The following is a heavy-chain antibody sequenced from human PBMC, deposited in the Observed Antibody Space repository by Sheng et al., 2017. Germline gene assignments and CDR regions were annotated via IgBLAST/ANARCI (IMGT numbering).Heavy chain of an antibody. J-gene: IGHJ6*03. V-gene: IGHV1-69*04. Sequence: QVQLVQSGAEVKKPGSSVKVSCKASGGTFSSYAISWVRQAPGQGLEWMGGIIPILGIANYAQKFQGRVTITADKSTSTAYMELSSLRSEDTAVYYCARVGDSSSLYYYYMDVWGKGTTVTVSS. D-gene: IGHD6-6*01. CDR1: GGTFSSYA. CDR3: ARVGDSSSLYYYYMDV. CDR2: IIPILGIA.